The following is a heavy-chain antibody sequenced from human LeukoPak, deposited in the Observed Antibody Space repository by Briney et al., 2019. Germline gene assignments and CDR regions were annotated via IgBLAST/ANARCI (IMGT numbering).Heavy chain of an antibody. CDR2: ISYDGSNK. CDR1: GFTFSSYA. CDR3: ARGRGVLAAPRK. J-gene: IGHJ4*02. V-gene: IGHV3-30-3*01. Sequence: PGGSLRLSCAASGFTFSSYAMHWVRQAPGKGLEWVAVISYDGSNKYYADSVKGRFTISRDNSKNTLDLQMNSLRAEDTAVYYCARGRGVLAAPRKWGQRTLVTVSS. D-gene: IGHD6-13*01.